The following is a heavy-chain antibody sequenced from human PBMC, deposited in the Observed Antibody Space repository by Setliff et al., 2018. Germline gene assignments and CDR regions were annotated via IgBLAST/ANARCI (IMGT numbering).Heavy chain of an antibody. CDR3: ARDTHINYNNPQVGWFDP. J-gene: IGHJ5*02. V-gene: IGHV1-69*13. CDR2: IIPVFGTA. D-gene: IGHD4-4*01. CDR1: GGTFRSDG. Sequence: GASVKVSCKASGGTFRSDGFNWVRQAPGQGLEWLGRIIPVFGTANYAQKFQDRVAISADESTSTAYMELRSLRSEDTAIYYCARDTHINYNNPQVGWFDPWGQGTQVTVSS.